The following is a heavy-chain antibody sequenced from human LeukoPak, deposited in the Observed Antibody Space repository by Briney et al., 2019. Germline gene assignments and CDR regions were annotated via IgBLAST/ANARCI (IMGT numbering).Heavy chain of an antibody. Sequence: ASVKVSCKASGYTFTGYYMHWVRQAPGQGLEWMGWINPNSGGTNYAQKFQGRVTMTRDTSISTAYMELSRLRSDDTAVYYCARWFGELEGFDYWGQGTLVTVSS. J-gene: IGHJ4*02. CDR1: GYTFTGYY. D-gene: IGHD3-10*01. CDR2: INPNSGGT. CDR3: ARWFGELEGFDY. V-gene: IGHV1-2*02.